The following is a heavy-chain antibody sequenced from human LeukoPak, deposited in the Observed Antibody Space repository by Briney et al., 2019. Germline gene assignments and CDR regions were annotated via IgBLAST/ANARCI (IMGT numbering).Heavy chain of an antibody. D-gene: IGHD5-18*01. V-gene: IGHV3-74*01. Sequence: GGSLRLSCAASGFTFSRYWMHWVRRAPGKGLVWVSRINNDGSTTNYADSVKGRFTISRDKAKNTLYLQMNSLRAEDTAVYYCARGGDGYSWGAFDFWGQGTMVIVSS. J-gene: IGHJ3*01. CDR3: ARGGDGYSWGAFDF. CDR2: INNDGSTT. CDR1: GFTFSRYW.